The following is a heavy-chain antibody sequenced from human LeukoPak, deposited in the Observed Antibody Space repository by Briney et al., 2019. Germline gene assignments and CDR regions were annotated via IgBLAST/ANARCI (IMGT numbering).Heavy chain of an antibody. CDR3: ASVGYSGYDFDAFDI. CDR1: GYTFTSYG. Sequence: GASVKVSCKVSGYTFTSYGISWVRQAPGQGLEWMGWMNPNSGNTGYAQKFQGRVTITRNTSISTAYMELSSLRSEDTAVYYCASVGYSGYDFDAFDIWGQGTMVTVSS. V-gene: IGHV1-8*03. J-gene: IGHJ3*02. CDR2: MNPNSGNT. D-gene: IGHD5-12*01.